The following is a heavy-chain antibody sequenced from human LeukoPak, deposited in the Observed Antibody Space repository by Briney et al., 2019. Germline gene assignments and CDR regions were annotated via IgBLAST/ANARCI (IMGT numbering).Heavy chain of an antibody. D-gene: IGHD3-22*01. CDR1: GFTVSSNY. Sequence: GGSLRLSCAASGFTVSSNYMSWVRQAPGKGLEWVSVIYSGGSTYYADSVKGRFTISRDNPKNTLYLQMNSLRAEDTAVYYCASLYDSSGPFDYWGQGTLVTVSS. CDR2: IYSGGST. CDR3: ASLYDSSGPFDY. J-gene: IGHJ4*02. V-gene: IGHV3-53*01.